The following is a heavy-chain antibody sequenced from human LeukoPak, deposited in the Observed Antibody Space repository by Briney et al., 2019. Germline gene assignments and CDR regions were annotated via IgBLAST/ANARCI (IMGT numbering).Heavy chain of an antibody. D-gene: IGHD6-13*01. CDR2: IYSGGSS. V-gene: IGHV3-53*01. CDR1: GFTVSSNY. J-gene: IGHJ4*02. CDR3: AKGREQQLDEAYYFDY. Sequence: GGSLRLSCAASGFTVSSNYMSWVRQAPGKGLEWVSVIYSGGSSYYADSVKGRFTISRDNSKNTLYLQMSSLRAEDTAVYYCAKGREQQLDEAYYFDYWGQGTLVTVSS.